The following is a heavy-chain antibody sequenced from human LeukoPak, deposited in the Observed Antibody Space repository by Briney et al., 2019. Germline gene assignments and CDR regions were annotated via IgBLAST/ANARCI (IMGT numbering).Heavy chain of an antibody. J-gene: IGHJ4*02. CDR3: ASRSGTYPYYFDY. Sequence: GASVKVSCKASGYTFTSYGITWVRQAPGQGLEWTGWISAYKGNTNYAQKFQGRVTMTTDTSTSTVYMELRSLRSDDTAMYYCASRSGTYPYYFDYWGQGTLVTVSS. D-gene: IGHD1-26*01. CDR1: GYTFTSYG. CDR2: ISAYKGNT. V-gene: IGHV1-18*01.